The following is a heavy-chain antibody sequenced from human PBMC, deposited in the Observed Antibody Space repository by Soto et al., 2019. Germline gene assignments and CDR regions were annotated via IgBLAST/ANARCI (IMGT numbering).Heavy chain of an antibody. V-gene: IGHV1-3*01. Sequence: HVELVQSGADVKNPGASVTISCKASGYTFTDYALHWVHQAPGQRLEWMGWMNAGVGNTLYSQKFQGRITITRDTSASTAYMELNSLKSEDTAIYYCARDTGYTFGSLNYWGPGTLVTVSS. CDR2: MNAGVGNT. D-gene: IGHD5-18*01. J-gene: IGHJ4*02. CDR1: GYTFTDYA. CDR3: ARDTGYTFGSLNY.